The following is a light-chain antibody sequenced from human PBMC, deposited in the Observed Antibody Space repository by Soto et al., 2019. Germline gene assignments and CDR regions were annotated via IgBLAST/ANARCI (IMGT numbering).Light chain of an antibody. CDR1: SSNIGAGYD. V-gene: IGLV1-40*01. CDR3: QSYDSSLSGWV. J-gene: IGLJ1*01. CDR2: GNS. Sequence: QSVLTQPPSVSGAPGQRVTISCTGSSSNIGAGYDVHWYQQLPGTAPKILIYGNSKRPSGVPARFSGSKSGTSASLAITGFQAEDEDDDYCQSYDSSLSGWVFGAGTKLTVL.